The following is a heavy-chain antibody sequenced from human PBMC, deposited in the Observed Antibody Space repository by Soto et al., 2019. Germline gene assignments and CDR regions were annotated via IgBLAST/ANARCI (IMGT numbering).Heavy chain of an antibody. D-gene: IGHD1-26*01. J-gene: IGHJ4*02. CDR3: ARERGSNYFDY. CDR1: GYTFTSYG. V-gene: IGHV1-18*01. Sequence: ASVKVSCKASGYTFTSYGISRVRQAPGQGLEWMGWISAYNGNTNYAQKIQGRVTMTRDTSISTAYMELSRLRSDDTAVYYCARERGSNYFDYWGQGTLVTVSS. CDR2: ISAYNGNT.